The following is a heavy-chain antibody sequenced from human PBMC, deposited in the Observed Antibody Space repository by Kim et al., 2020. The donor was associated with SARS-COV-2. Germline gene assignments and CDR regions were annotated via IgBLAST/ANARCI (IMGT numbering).Heavy chain of an antibody. CDR1: GFTFSTYA. D-gene: IGHD4-17*01. J-gene: IGHJ4*01. V-gene: IGHV3-73*01. CDR3: SRHRGTHGNSYFDN. Sequence: GGSLRLSRAASGFTFSTYAMHWVRQASGKGLERVGRIRSKPNNYATSYAASVTGSITISSDDTTHTVHLQIDSPKTDDTALYFCSRHRGTHGNSYFDNWG. CDR2: IRSKPNNYAT.